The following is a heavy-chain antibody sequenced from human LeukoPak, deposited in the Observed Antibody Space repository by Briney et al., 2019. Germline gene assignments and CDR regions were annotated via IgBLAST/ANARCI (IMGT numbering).Heavy chain of an antibody. CDR1: GGSISGYY. CDR2: IHYSGKA. D-gene: IGHD3-16*01. J-gene: IGHJ6*02. V-gene: IGHV4-59*01. CDR3: ARVGVYYDMGV. Sequence: PSETLSLTCTVSGGSISGYYWTWIRQPPGKGLEWIGQIHYSGKADYNPSLRSRITISVDTSKNQMSLKLSSVTAADTAVYYCARVGVYYDMGVWGQGTTVTVS.